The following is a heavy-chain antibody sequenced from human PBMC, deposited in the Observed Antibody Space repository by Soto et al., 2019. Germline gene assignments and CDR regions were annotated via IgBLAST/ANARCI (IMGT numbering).Heavy chain of an antibody. CDR1: GGSVSNGDYY. CDR2: IYYSGST. D-gene: IGHD3-22*01. V-gene: IGHV4-30-4*01. J-gene: IGHJ4*02. CDR3: ATETSGSSPLHFAH. Sequence: QVQLQESGPGLVKPSQTLSVTCTVSGGSVSNGDYYWSWVRQPPGKGLEWIGYIYYSGSTYYNPSLESRVTMSFDTSENQFSLRLSSVSDADTAIYYCATETSGSSPLHFAHWGQGTLVTVSS.